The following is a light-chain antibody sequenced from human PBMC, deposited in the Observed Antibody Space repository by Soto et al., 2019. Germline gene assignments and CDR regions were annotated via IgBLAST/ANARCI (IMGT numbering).Light chain of an antibody. Sequence: DIQMTQSPSTLSAAVGDRVTITCRASQTISKWLAWYQQKPGQAPTLLIYDASTLESGGPTRFSGSVSGTDFSLTRRSLQPVVFATYYCQQYTGYSQWTFGPGSKV. CDR3: QQYTGYSQWT. CDR1: QTISKW. V-gene: IGKV1-5*01. J-gene: IGKJ1*01. CDR2: DAS.